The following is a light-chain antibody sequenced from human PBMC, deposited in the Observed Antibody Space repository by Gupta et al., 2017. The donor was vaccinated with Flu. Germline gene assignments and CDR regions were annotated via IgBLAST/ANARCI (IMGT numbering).Light chain of an antibody. V-gene: IGKV1-12*01. Sequence: DIQMTQSPSSVSASVGDRVTITCRASQDIRNWLAWYQQKPGKAPKLLIHAASSLQSGVPSRFSGSGGGTEVTITISSLQQEEFATYYCQQHNSFFLSTFGQGTKVEIK. CDR1: QDIRNW. CDR3: QQHNSFFLST. CDR2: AAS. J-gene: IGKJ2*02.